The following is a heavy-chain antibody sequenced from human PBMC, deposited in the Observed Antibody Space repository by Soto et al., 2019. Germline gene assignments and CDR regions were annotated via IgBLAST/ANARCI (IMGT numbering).Heavy chain of an antibody. CDR3: ARVPDR. CDR1: GGSISSGGYC. D-gene: IGHD2-2*01. CDR2: IYHIGST. Sequence: QLQLQESGSGLVKPSQTLSLTCAVSGGSISSGGYCWSWIRQPPGKGLEWIGYIYHIGSTYSNPALKRRVTISVDRSKTQFSLKLSSVTASDTAVYYCARVPDRWGQGTLVTVSS. J-gene: IGHJ5*02. V-gene: IGHV4-30-2*01.